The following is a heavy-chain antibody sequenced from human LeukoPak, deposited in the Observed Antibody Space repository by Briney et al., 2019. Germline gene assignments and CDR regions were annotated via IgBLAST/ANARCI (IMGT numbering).Heavy chain of an antibody. V-gene: IGHV3-11*01. D-gene: IGHD6-13*01. CDR1: GFTFSDYY. J-gene: IGHJ4*02. Sequence: GGSLRLSCAASGFTFSDYYMSWIRQAPGKGLEWVPHISGSGSTKIYADSVKGRFTISRDNAENSLYLQVNSLTAEDTAVYYCARVGSIAAAGTPDYWGQGTLVTVSS. CDR3: ARVGSIAAAGTPDY. CDR2: ISGSGSTK.